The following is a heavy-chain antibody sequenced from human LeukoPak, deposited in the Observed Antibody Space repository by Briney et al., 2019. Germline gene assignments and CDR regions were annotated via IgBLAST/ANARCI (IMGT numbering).Heavy chain of an antibody. CDR1: GFTFSSYA. CDR2: IRYDGSNK. D-gene: IGHD3-9*01. CDR3: AKDWGDILTGSMYYFDY. J-gene: IGHJ4*02. V-gene: IGHV3-30*02. Sequence: GGSLRLSCAASGFTFSSYAMHWVRQAPGKGLEWVAFIRYDGSNKYYADSVKGRFTISRDNSKNTLYLQMNSLRAEDTAVYYCAKDWGDILTGSMYYFDYWGQGTLVTVSS.